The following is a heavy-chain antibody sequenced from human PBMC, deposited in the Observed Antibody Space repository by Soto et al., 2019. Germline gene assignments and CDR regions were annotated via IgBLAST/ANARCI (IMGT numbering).Heavy chain of an antibody. CDR1: GGTFSSYA. D-gene: IGHD6-6*01. Sequence: EASVKVSCKASGGTFSSYAISWVRQAPGQGLEWMGGIIPIFGTANYAQKFQGRVTITADKSTSTAYMELSSLRSEDTAVYYCARTDLVAPAKYYSSSPRIYWGQGTLVTVSS. CDR3: ARTDLVAPAKYYSSSPRIY. J-gene: IGHJ4*02. V-gene: IGHV1-69*06. CDR2: IIPIFGTA.